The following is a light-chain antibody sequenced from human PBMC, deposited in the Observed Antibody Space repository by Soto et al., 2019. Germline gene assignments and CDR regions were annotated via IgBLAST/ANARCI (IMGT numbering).Light chain of an antibody. CDR3: QTWGTGGDVV. J-gene: IGLJ2*01. CDR2: LNSDGRH. Sequence: QLVLTQSPSASASLGASVKLTCTLSSGHSTYAIAWHQQQPEKGPRYLMKLNSDGRHSKGDGIPDPFSGTSSGAERYLTISSLQSEDEADSYCQTWGTGGDVVFGGGTKLTVL. V-gene: IGLV4-69*01. CDR1: SGHSTYA.